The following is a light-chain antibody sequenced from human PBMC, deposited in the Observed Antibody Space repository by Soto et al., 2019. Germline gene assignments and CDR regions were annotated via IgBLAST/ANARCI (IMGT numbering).Light chain of an antibody. CDR3: NSYTTSSSWV. CDR1: SSDVGGLNY. J-gene: IGLJ3*02. Sequence: QSALTQPASVSGSPGQSITISCTGTSSDVGGLNYVSWYQHHPDKAPKLLIYEASNRPPGVSSRFSGSKSANTASLTISDLQAEDEADYYCNSYTTSSSWVFGGGTKLTVL. V-gene: IGLV2-14*01. CDR2: EAS.